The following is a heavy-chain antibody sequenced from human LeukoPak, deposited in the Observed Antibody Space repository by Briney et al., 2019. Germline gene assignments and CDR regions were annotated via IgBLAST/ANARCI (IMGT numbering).Heavy chain of an antibody. V-gene: IGHV4-30-4*08. CDR1: GGSISSGDYY. Sequence: PSETLSLTCTVSGGSISSGDYYWSWIRRPPGKGLEWIGYIYYSGSTYYNPSLKSRVTISVDTSKNQFSLKLSSVTAADTAVYYCAKDPALGYDFWSGYSPDAFDIWGQGTMVTVSS. CDR3: AKDPALGYDFWSGYSPDAFDI. D-gene: IGHD3-3*01. J-gene: IGHJ3*02. CDR2: IYYSGST.